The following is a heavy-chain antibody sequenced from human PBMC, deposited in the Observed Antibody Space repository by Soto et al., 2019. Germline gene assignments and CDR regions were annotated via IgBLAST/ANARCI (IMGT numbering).Heavy chain of an antibody. CDR1: GFTFSSYA. V-gene: IGHV3-23*01. CDR2: ISGSAGST. Sequence: EVQLLESGGGLVQPGGSLRLSCAASGFTFSSYAMRWVRQAPVKGLEWVSAISGSAGSTYYADSVTGRFTITRDNSKNTLYLQMKRMRAEDTALYHCARRGSWSYCDYWGQGTLVNVSS. J-gene: IGHJ4*02. CDR3: ARRGSWSYCDY. D-gene: IGHD3-3*01.